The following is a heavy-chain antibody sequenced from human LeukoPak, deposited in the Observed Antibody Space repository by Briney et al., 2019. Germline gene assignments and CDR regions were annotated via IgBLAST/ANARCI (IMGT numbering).Heavy chain of an antibody. CDR2: INHSGST. J-gene: IGHJ5*02. Sequence: SETLSLTCAVYGGSFSGYYWSWIRQPPGKGLEWIGEINHSGSTNYNPSLKSRVTISVDTSKNQFSLKLSSVTAANTAVYYCARSPRVGPGAWFDPWGQGTLVTVSS. CDR1: GGSFSGYY. D-gene: IGHD7-27*01. V-gene: IGHV4-34*01. CDR3: ARSPRVGPGAWFDP.